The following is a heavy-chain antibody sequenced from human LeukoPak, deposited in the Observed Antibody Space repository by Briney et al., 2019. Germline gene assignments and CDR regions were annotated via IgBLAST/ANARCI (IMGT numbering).Heavy chain of an antibody. D-gene: IGHD3-22*01. V-gene: IGHV1-46*01. J-gene: IGHJ4*02. Sequence: GASVKVSCKASGYTFTRYYMHWVRQAPGQGLELMGIIDPSGGSTSYAQKFQGRVTMTRDTSTSTVYMELSSLRSEDTAVYYCARGDVDSSGYYYFDYWGQGTLVTVSS. CDR2: IDPSGGST. CDR1: GYTFTRYY. CDR3: ARGDVDSSGYYYFDY.